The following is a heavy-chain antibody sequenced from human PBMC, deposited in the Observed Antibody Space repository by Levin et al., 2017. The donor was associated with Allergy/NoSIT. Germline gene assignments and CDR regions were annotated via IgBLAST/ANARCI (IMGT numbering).Heavy chain of an antibody. V-gene: IGHV3-30*18. CDR2: ISYDGSNK. J-gene: IGHJ6*03. CDR1: GFTFSSYG. Sequence: SCAASGFTFSSYGMHWVRQAPGKGLEWVAVISYDGSNKYYADSVKGRFTISRDNSKNTLYLQMNSLRAEDTAVYYCAKEYYYGSGSYLSRYYYYYMDVWGKGTTVTVSS. CDR3: AKEYYYGSGSYLSRYYYYYMDV. D-gene: IGHD3-10*01.